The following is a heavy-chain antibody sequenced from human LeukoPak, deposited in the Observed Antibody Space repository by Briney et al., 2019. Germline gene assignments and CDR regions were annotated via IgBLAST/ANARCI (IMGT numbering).Heavy chain of an antibody. V-gene: IGHV1-69*06. CDR3: ATSRDYGDQYYFDY. Sequence: SVKVSCKASGGTFSSYAISWVRQAPGQGLEWMGGIIPIFGTANYAQKFQGRVTITADKSTSTAYMELSSLRSEDTAVYYWATSRDYGDQYYFDYWGQGTLVTVSS. J-gene: IGHJ4*02. D-gene: IGHD4-17*01. CDR2: IIPIFGTA. CDR1: GGTFSSYA.